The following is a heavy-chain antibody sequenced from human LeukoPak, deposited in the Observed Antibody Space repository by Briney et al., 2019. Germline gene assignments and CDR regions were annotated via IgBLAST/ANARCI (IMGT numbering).Heavy chain of an antibody. Sequence: ASVKVSCKASGYTFTGYYMHWVRQAPGQGLEWMGWINPNSGGTSYAQNFQGRVTMTTDTSTSTAYMELRSLRSDDTAVYYCARQWEEYRGAFDIWGQGTMVTVSS. V-gene: IGHV1-2*02. CDR2: INPNSGGT. CDR3: ARQWEEYRGAFDI. J-gene: IGHJ3*02. CDR1: GYTFTGYY. D-gene: IGHD1-26*01.